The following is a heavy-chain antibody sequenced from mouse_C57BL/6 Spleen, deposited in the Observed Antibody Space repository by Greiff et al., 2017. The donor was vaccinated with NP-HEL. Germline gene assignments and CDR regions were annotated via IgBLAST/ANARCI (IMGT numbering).Heavy chain of an antibody. CDR3: ARSDSNYDFDV. Sequence: QVQLQQPGAELVMPGASVKLSCKASGYTFTSYWMHWVKQRPGQGLEWIGEIDPSDSYTNYNQKFKGKSTLTVDKSSSTAYMQLSSLTSEDSAVYYCARSDSNYDFDVWGTGTTVTVSS. J-gene: IGHJ1*03. CDR2: IDPSDSYT. D-gene: IGHD2-5*01. CDR1: GYTFTSYW. V-gene: IGHV1-69*01.